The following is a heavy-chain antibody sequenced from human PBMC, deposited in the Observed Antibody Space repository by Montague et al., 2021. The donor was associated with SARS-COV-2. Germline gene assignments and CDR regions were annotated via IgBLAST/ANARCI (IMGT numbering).Heavy chain of an antibody. Sequence: SETLSLTCAVYGGSFSGYYWSWIRQPPGKGLEWIGDVNLSGSTNYNPSLKSRVTISVDTSKNQFSLKLSSVTAADTAVYYCARDVGWYSSSWFDYWGQGTLVTVSS. CDR3: ARDVGWYSSSWFDY. D-gene: IGHD6-13*01. V-gene: IGHV4-34*01. CDR2: VNLSGST. CDR1: GGSFSGYY. J-gene: IGHJ4*02.